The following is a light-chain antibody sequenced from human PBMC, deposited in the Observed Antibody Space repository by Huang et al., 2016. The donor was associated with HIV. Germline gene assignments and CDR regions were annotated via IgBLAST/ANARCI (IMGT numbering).Light chain of an antibody. CDR2: KVS. Sequence: DVVMTQSPLSLPVTLGQPASISCRSSQSLVHSDGNTYLNWFQQRPGQSPRRLIYKVSSRDSGVPDRFSGSGSGTDFTLKISMVEAEDVGVYYCMQGTHWPPITFGQGTRLEIK. CDR3: MQGTHWPPIT. V-gene: IGKV2-30*02. CDR1: QSLVHSDGNTY. J-gene: IGKJ5*01.